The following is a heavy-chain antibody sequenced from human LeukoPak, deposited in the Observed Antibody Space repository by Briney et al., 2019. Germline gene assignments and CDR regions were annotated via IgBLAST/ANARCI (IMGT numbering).Heavy chain of an antibody. CDR1: GGSFSGYY. CDR3: ARGRPPLLLYSSGWQAFDY. V-gene: IGHV4-34*01. Sequence: SETLSLTCAVYGGSFSGYYWSWIRQPSGKGLEWIGEINHSGSTNYNPSLKSRVTISVDTSKNQFSLKLSSVTAADTAVYYCARGRPPLLLYSSGWQAFDYWGQGTLVTVSS. D-gene: IGHD6-19*01. CDR2: INHSGST. J-gene: IGHJ4*02.